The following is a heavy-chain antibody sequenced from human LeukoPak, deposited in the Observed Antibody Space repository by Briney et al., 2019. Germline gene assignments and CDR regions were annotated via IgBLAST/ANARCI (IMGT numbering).Heavy chain of an antibody. V-gene: IGHV4-34*01. D-gene: IGHD6-6*01. CDR1: GGSFSGYY. CDR2: INHSGST. Sequence: PSETLSLTCAVYGGSFSGYYWSWIRQPPGKGLEWIGEINHSGSTNYNPSLKSRVTISVDTSKNQFSLKLSSVTAADTAVYYCARVLPAARIENGMDVWGQGTTVTVSS. CDR3: ARVLPAARIENGMDV. J-gene: IGHJ6*02.